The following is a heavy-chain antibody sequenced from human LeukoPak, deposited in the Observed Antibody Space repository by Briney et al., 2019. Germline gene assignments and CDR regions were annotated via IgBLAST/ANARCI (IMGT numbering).Heavy chain of an antibody. CDR1: GGSISSGAYY. J-gene: IGHJ5*02. V-gene: IGHV4-30-2*06. Sequence: PSETLSLTCGVSGGSISSGAYYWSWIRRSPGKGLEWIGHIYLGESTYYTPSLKSRVTISVDRTKNHQFSLKLTSVTAADTAVYYCARGYGRPYSSINWIDLWGPGTLVTVSS. D-gene: IGHD6-13*01. CDR3: ARGYGRPYSSINWIDL. CDR2: IYLGEST.